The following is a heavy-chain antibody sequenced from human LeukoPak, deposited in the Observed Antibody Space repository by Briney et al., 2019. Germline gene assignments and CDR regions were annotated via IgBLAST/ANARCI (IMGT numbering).Heavy chain of an antibody. CDR2: IYYSGST. Sequence: SETLSLTCTVSGGSLSSYYWSWIRQPPGKGLEWIGYIYYSGSTNHNPSLKSRVTISVDTSKNQLSLKLSSVTAADTAVYYCARGGSWYEYDYWGQGTLVTVSS. CDR3: ARGGSWYEYDY. V-gene: IGHV4-59*01. CDR1: GGSLSSYY. J-gene: IGHJ4*02. D-gene: IGHD3-16*01.